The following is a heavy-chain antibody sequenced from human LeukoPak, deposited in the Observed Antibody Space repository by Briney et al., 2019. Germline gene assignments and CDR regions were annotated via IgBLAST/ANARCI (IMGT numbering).Heavy chain of an antibody. J-gene: IGHJ5*02. D-gene: IGHD2-15*01. CDR1: GFTFSSYW. V-gene: IGHV3-74*01. CDR2: INSDGSTT. CDR3: TRRVSATRWFDP. Sequence: GGSLRLSCAASGFTFSSYWMHWVRQAPGKGLVWVSRINSDGSTTDYADSVKGRFTISRDNAENTMYLQMNSLRVEDTAVYYCTRRVSATRWFDPWGQGTLVTVSS.